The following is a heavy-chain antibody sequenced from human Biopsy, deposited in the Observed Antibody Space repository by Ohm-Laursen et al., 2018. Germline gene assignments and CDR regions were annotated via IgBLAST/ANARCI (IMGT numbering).Heavy chain of an antibody. J-gene: IGHJ4*02. V-gene: IGHV4-59*08. CDR3: ASRGLVMASDYYFDD. CDR2: IYYSGST. CDR1: GVYISDYY. Sequence: SGTLSLTCRVSGVYISDYYWSWIRQPPGRGLEWVGSIYYSGSTNYNPSLKSRVTISADTSKSQLSLHLTSVTAADTAVYYCASRGLVMASDYYFDDWGQGTLVTVSS. D-gene: IGHD3/OR15-3a*01.